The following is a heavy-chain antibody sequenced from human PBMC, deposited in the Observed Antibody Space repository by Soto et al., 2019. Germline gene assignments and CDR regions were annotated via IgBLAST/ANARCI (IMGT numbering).Heavy chain of an antibody. D-gene: IGHD2-15*01. CDR3: ARRGTYYFNY. CDR2: VHSSGNT. J-gene: IGHJ4*02. Sequence: SSPLALTFTSSGDSINTFSYFWSWIRQHPQKGLEWIGYVHSSGNTYYNPSFKNRVTISIDTSENKFSLNLGSVTAADTAVYYCARRGTYYFNYWGQGIRVTVS. V-gene: IGHV4-31*03. CDR1: GDSINTFSYF.